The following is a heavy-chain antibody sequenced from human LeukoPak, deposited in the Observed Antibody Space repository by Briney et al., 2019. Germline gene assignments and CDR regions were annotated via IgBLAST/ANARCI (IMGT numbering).Heavy chain of an antibody. V-gene: IGHV3-74*01. CDR1: GFTFSSYW. J-gene: IGHJ4*01. CDR3: ARDSHGYPLDY. D-gene: IGHD5-18*01. Sequence: GGSLRLSCAASGFTFSSYWMHWVRQAPGKGLVWVSRINGDGTSTTYADSVKGRFTIFRDNAKNTLSLQMNSLRAEDTAVYYCARDSHGYPLDYWGQEPWSPSPQ. CDR2: INGDGTST.